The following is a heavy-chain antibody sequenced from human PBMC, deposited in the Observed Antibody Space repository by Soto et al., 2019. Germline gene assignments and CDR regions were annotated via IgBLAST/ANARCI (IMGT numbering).Heavy chain of an antibody. Sequence: SGPTLVNPTQTLTLTCTFSGFSLSTSGVGVGWIRQPPGKALEWLALIYWNDDKRYSPSLKSRLTITKDTSKNQVVLTMTHMDPVDTATYYCARQTVLLWFGAYYYYGMDVWGQGTTVTVSS. V-gene: IGHV2-5*01. CDR3: ARQTVLLWFGAYYYYGMDV. D-gene: IGHD3-10*01. CDR1: GFSLSTSGVG. CDR2: IYWNDDK. J-gene: IGHJ6*02.